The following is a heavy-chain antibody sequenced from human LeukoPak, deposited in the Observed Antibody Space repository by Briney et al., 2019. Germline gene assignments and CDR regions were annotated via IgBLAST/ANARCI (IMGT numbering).Heavy chain of an antibody. CDR2: IIPILGIA. CDR3: ARVVTYYYDSSGYSWGYYYYGMDV. D-gene: IGHD3-22*01. J-gene: IGHJ6*02. CDR1: GGTFSSYA. V-gene: IGHV1-69*04. Sequence: ASVKVSCKASGGTFSSYAISWVRQAPGQGLEWMGMIIPILGIANYAQKFQGRVTITADKSTSTAYMELSSLRSEDTAVYYRARVVTYYYDSSGYSWGYYYYGMDVWGQGTTVTVSS.